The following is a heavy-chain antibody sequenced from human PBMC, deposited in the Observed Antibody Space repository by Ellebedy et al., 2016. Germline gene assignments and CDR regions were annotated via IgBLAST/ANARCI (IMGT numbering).Heavy chain of an antibody. D-gene: IGHD4-17*01. J-gene: IGHJ4*02. CDR2: ISAGGDIT. CDR3: YYGHYSAS. Sequence: GESLKISCVDSGFTFRNFFMSWVRQAPGGGLEWVSTISAGGDITFSADSVKGRFTISRDNSRDTLYLQMNSLRAEDTAVYYCYYGHYSASWGQGTLVTVSS. CDR1: GFTFRNFF. V-gene: IGHV3-23*01.